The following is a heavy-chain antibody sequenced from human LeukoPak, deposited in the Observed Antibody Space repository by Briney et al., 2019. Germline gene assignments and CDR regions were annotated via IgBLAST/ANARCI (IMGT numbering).Heavy chain of an antibody. J-gene: IGHJ4*02. V-gene: IGHV3-64*01. CDR3: ASDYYDFWSAFSYYFHY. CDR2: ISSNGGST. CDR1: GFTFSSYA. D-gene: IGHD3-3*01. Sequence: GGSLRLSCAASGFTFSSYAMHWVRQAPGKGLEYVSAISSNGGSTYYANSVKGRFTISRDNSKNTLYLQMNSLRAEDTAVYYCASDYYDFWSAFSYYFHYWGQGTLVTVSS.